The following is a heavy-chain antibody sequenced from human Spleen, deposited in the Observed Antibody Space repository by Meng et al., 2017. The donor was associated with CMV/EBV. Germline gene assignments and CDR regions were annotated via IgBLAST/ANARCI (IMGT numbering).Heavy chain of an antibody. D-gene: IGHD5-12*01. V-gene: IGHV4-34*01. Sequence: SQTLSLTCAPYGGSFSGHYWSLIRQPPGKGLEWIGEINHSGSTNYNPSLKSRVTTSVDASKNQFSLKLTSVTAADTAVYYCARGSWVYSDDDETTGLDYWGPGTLVTVSS. CDR2: INHSGST. J-gene: IGHJ4*02. CDR3: ARGSWVYSDDDETTGLDY. CDR1: GGSFSGHY.